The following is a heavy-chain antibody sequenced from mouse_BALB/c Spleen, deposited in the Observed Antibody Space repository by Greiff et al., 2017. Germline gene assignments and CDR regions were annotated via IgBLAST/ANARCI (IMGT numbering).Heavy chain of an antibody. Sequence: EVQLQQSGPGLVKPSQSLSLTCSVTGYSITSGYYWNWIRQFPGNKLEWMGYISYDGSNNYNPSLKNRISITRDTSKNQFFLKLNSVTTEDTATYYCALYGSSYAMDYWGQGTSVTVSS. V-gene: IGHV3-6*02. CDR1: GYSITSGYY. J-gene: IGHJ4*01. D-gene: IGHD1-1*01. CDR2: ISYDGSN. CDR3: ALYGSSYAMDY.